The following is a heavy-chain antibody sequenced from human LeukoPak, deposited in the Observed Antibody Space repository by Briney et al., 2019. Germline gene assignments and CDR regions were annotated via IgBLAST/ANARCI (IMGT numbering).Heavy chain of an antibody. CDR1: GVSIISSKYY. D-gene: IGHD6-13*01. CDR2: VVCTVTT. Sequence: PSETLSLTCTVSGVSIISSKYYWGWFRQPPGKGLQWIASVVCTVTTRHNPSLKGRATIPVNTSKKEFSLSLSSVNAEDTDMYSCVRRLGSSADGILKYYFDYWGQGTLVTVSS. J-gene: IGHJ4*02. V-gene: IGHV4-39*01. CDR3: VRRLGSSADGILKYYFDY.